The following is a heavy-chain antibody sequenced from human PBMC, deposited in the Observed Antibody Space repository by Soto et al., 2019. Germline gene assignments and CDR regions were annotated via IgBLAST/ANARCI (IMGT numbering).Heavy chain of an antibody. CDR3: ARQTRAASGSYYNFFDY. CDR2: IYYSGST. Sequence: SETLSLTCTVSGGSISSYYWSWIRQPPGKGLEWIGYIYYSGSTNYNPSLKSRVTISVDTSKNQFSLKLSSVTAADTAVYYCARQTRAASGSYYNFFDYWGQGTLVTVSS. CDR1: GGSISSYY. J-gene: IGHJ4*02. D-gene: IGHD3-10*01. V-gene: IGHV4-59*08.